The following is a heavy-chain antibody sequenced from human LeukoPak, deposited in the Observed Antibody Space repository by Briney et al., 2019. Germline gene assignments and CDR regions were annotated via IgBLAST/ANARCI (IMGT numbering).Heavy chain of an antibody. J-gene: IGHJ3*02. Sequence: PGGSLRLSCAASGFTVSSNYMSWVREAPGKRLERGSVIYSGGSTYYADSVKGRFTISRDNSKNTLYLQMNSLRAEDTAVYYCARSDDYGDYLVDAFDIWGQGTMVTVSS. CDR2: IYSGGST. CDR1: GFTVSSNY. V-gene: IGHV3-66*02. CDR3: ARSDDYGDYLVDAFDI. D-gene: IGHD4-17*01.